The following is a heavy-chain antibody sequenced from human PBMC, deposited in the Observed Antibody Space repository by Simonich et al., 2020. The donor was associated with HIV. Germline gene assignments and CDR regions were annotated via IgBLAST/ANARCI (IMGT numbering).Heavy chain of an antibody. CDR3: ARLTSSWAFDY. CDR2: IDHSEST. Sequence: QVHLQQWGAGLLKPSETLSLTCAVYGGSFSGYYWNWIRQPPGKGLEWIGEIDHSESTNYNPTLKSRVTISVDKSKNQFSLKLSSVTAADTAVYYCARLTSSWAFDYWGQGTLVTVSS. CDR1: GGSFSGYY. D-gene: IGHD6-13*01. J-gene: IGHJ4*02. V-gene: IGHV4-34*01.